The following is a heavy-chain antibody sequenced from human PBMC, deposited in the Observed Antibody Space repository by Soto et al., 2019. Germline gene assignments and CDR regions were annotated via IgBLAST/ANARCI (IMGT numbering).Heavy chain of an antibody. J-gene: IGHJ5*02. CDR3: ARLGAYYQSLDP. Sequence: SETLSLTCTVSGDSINGNYWSWVRQPPGKGPEWIGEIYDSGTTYYNPSLNSRATISLDKSKNQFSLNLNSVTAADTAVYYCARLGAYYQSLDPWGPGTLVTVSS. V-gene: IGHV4-4*02. CDR1: GDSINGNY. D-gene: IGHD3-22*01. CDR2: IYDSGTT.